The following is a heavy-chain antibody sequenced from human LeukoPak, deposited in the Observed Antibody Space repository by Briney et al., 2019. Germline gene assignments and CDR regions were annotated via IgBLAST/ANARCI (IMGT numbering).Heavy chain of an antibody. J-gene: IGHJ4*02. V-gene: IGHV7-4-1*02. D-gene: IGHD5-12*01. CDR2: INTNIGNP. CDR3: ARGEGIVATIMPFDY. Sequence: ASVKVSCKASGYTFTSYAMNWVRQAPGQGLEWMGWINTNIGNPTYAQGFTGRFVFSLDTSVSTAYLQISSLKAEDTAVYYCARGEGIVATIMPFDYWGQGTLVTVSS. CDR1: GYTFTSYA.